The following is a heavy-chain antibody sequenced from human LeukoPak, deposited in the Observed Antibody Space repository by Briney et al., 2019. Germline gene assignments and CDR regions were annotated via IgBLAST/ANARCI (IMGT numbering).Heavy chain of an antibody. Sequence: SETLSLTCTVSGGSISSSSYYWGWIRQPPGKGLEWIGSIYYSGSTYYNPSLKSRVTISVDTSKNQFSLKLSSVTAADTAVYYCARQNYGSGSRPFDYWGQGTLVTVSS. CDR3: ARQNYGSGSRPFDY. D-gene: IGHD3-10*01. J-gene: IGHJ4*02. CDR2: IYYSGST. V-gene: IGHV4-39*07. CDR1: GGSISSSSYY.